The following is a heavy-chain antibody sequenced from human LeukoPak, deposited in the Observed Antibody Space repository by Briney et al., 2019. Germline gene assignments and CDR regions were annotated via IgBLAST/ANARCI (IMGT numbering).Heavy chain of an antibody. V-gene: IGHV3-7*01. CDR3: ASTVDILTGYSPRGDYYFDY. J-gene: IGHJ4*02. CDR2: IKQDGSEK. Sequence: PGGSLRLSCAASGSTFSSYWMSWVRQAPGKGLEWVANIKQDGSEKYYVDSVKGRFTISRDNAKNSLYLQMNSLRAEDTAVYYCASTVDILTGYSPRGDYYFDYWGQGTLVTVSS. D-gene: IGHD3-9*01. CDR1: GSTFSSYW.